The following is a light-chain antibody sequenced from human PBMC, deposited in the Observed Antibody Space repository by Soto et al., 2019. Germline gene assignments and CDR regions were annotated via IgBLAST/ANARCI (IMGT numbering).Light chain of an antibody. Sequence: QSALTQPASVSGSPGQPLTISCAGSGSDVGGYNYVSWYQQNPGKAPKLIIYDVSSRPSGVSIRFSGSKSVNTASLTISGLQADDEADYYCSSFTADNTQVFGTGTKVTVL. CDR3: SSFTADNTQV. CDR2: DVS. CDR1: GSDVGGYNY. J-gene: IGLJ1*01. V-gene: IGLV2-14*03.